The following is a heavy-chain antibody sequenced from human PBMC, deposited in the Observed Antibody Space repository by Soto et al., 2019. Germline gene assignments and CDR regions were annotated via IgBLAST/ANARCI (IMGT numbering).Heavy chain of an antibody. V-gene: IGHV1-3*01. J-gene: IGHJ4*02. Sequence: QVQLVQSGAEVKKPGASVKVSCKASGYIFNRYVMHWVRQAPGQRPEWMGWIDAGNGKTKYSEKFQGRVTITRDTSASTAYMEWTTLRSEDTAVYYCARGRGWYEYWGQGTQVIVSS. D-gene: IGHD6-19*01. CDR3: ARGRGWYEY. CDR2: IDAGNGKT. CDR1: GYIFNRYV.